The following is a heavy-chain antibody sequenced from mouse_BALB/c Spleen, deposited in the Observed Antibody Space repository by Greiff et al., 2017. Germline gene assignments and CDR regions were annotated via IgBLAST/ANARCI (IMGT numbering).Heavy chain of an antibody. J-gene: IGHJ1*01. Sequence: QVHVKQPGAELVKPGASVKLSCKASGYTFTSYWMHWVKQRPGQGLEWIGEIDPSDSYTNYNQKFKGKATLTVDKSSSTAYMQLSSLTSEDSAVYYCARKTTVEWYFDVWGAGTTVTVSS. V-gene: IGHV1-69*02. CDR1: GYTFTSYW. CDR2: IDPSDSYT. CDR3: ARKTTVEWYFDV. D-gene: IGHD1-1*01.